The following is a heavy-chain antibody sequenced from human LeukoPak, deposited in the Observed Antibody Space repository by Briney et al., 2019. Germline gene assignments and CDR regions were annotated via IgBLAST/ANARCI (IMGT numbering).Heavy chain of an antibody. CDR2: ISWNSGSI. CDR3: AKGRGTQQLAALDF. V-gene: IGHV3-9*03. CDR1: GFTFNNSA. D-gene: IGHD6-13*01. J-gene: IGHJ4*02. Sequence: GGSLRLSCAASGFTFNNSAMHWVRQAPGKGLEWVSGISWNSGSIGYADSVKGRLTISRDNAKSSLYLQMNSLGAEDVALYYCAKGRGTQQLAALDFWGQGTRVTVSS.